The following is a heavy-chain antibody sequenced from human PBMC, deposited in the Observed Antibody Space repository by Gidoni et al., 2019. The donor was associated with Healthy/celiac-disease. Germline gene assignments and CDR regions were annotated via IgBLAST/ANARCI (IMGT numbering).Heavy chain of an antibody. Sequence: QVQLVQSGAEVKKPGSSVKVFCKASGGTFSSYTISWVRQAPGQGLEWMGRVIPILGIANYAQKFQGRVTITADKSTSTAYMELSSLRSEDTAVYYCARDSGYDLGGGFDYWGQGTLVTVSS. CDR2: VIPILGIA. CDR3: ARDSGYDLGGGFDY. V-gene: IGHV1-69*02. D-gene: IGHD5-12*01. J-gene: IGHJ4*02. CDR1: GGTFSSYT.